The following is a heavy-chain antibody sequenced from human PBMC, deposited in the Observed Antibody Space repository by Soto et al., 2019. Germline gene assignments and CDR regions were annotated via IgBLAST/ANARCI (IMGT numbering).Heavy chain of an antibody. Sequence: QVQLVQSGAEVKKPGASVKVSCKASGYTFSSYDINWVRQATGQGLEWMGWMNPNSGNTGYAQKFQGRVTMTRNTSISTAYMELSSLRSEDTAVYYCARADYYDRSGYLLPCGYWGQGTLVTVSS. J-gene: IGHJ4*02. D-gene: IGHD3-22*01. CDR3: ARADYYDRSGYLLPCGY. CDR1: GYTFSSYD. V-gene: IGHV1-8*01. CDR2: MNPNSGNT.